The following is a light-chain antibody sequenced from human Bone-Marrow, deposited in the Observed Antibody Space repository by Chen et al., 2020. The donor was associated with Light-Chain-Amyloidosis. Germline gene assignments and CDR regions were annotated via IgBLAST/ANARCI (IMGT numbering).Light chain of an antibody. CDR2: DDS. CDR3: QVWDRSSDRPV. CDR1: NIGSTS. J-gene: IGLJ3*02. V-gene: IGLV3-21*02. Sequence: SYVLTQPSSLSVAPGPTATFACGGNNIGSTSVHWYQQTPGQAPLLVVYDDSDRPSGIPERLSGSNSGNTATLTISRVEAGDEADYYCQVWDRSSDRPVFGGGTKLTVL.